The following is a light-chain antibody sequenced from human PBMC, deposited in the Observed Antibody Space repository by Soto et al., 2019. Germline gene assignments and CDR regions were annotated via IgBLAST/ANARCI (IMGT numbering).Light chain of an antibody. V-gene: IGKV1-5*03. CDR3: KHYNSYWT. CDR1: QSVSTL. CDR2: KAS. Sequence: DVQMTQSPSTLSSSLGESVTITCRASQSVSTLLAWYQQKPGKAPKLLIYKASSLESGVHSRFSGSGSGTEFTLTIRSMQPDDFATYYCKHYNSYWTCGQGTKVDIK. J-gene: IGKJ1*01.